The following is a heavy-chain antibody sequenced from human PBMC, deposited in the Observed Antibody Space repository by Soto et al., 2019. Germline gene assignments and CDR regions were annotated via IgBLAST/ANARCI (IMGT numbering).Heavy chain of an antibody. CDR2: IYSGGST. V-gene: IGHV3-66*04. Sequence: EVQLVESGGALVQPGGSLRLSCAASGVTVSSNYMSWVRQDPGKGLEWVSVIYSGGSTYYADSVKGRFTISRDNSKNTLYLQMNSLRAEDTAVYYCARHGYNYGGGYFDYWCQGTLVTVSS. CDR1: GVTVSSNY. CDR3: ARHGYNYGGGYFDY. D-gene: IGHD5-18*01. J-gene: IGHJ4*02.